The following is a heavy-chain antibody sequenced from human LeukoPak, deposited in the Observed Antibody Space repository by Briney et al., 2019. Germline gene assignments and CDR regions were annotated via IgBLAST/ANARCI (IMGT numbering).Heavy chain of an antibody. V-gene: IGHV1-69*05. Sequence: ASVKVSCKASGGTFSSYAISWVRQAPGQGLEWMGGIIPIFGTANYAQKFQGRVTITTDESTSTAYMELSSLRSEDTAVYYCASCHIVVVPSAKGGWSWGHHYYYYMDVWGKGTTVTVSS. CDR1: GGTFSSYA. J-gene: IGHJ6*03. CDR2: IIPIFGTA. D-gene: IGHD2-2*01. CDR3: ASCHIVVVPSAKGGWSWGHHYYYYMDV.